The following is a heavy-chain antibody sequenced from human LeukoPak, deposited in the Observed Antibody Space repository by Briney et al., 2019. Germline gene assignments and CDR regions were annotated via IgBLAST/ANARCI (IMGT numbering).Heavy chain of an antibody. Sequence: SETLSLTCAVYGWSFNDYYWNWIRQPPGKGLEWIGEINARGDTNYNPSLKSRVTISVDTSKKQFSLRLTSMIAADTALYYCARGQVPGARGYNWFDPWGQGTVVTVSS. V-gene: IGHV4-34*01. CDR1: GWSFNDYY. CDR2: INARGDT. CDR3: ARGQVPGARGYNWFDP. J-gene: IGHJ5*02. D-gene: IGHD2-2*01.